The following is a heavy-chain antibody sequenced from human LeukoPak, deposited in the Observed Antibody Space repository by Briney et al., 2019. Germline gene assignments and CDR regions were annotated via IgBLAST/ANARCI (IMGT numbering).Heavy chain of an antibody. J-gene: IGHJ5*02. Sequence: GGSLRLSCAASGFTVSSNYMSWVRQAPGKGLEWVSVIYSGGSTYYADSVKGRFTISKDNSKNTLYLQMNSLRAEDTAVYYCARFITMMSIGNWFDPWGQGTLVTVSS. CDR3: ARFITMMSIGNWFDP. CDR2: IYSGGST. CDR1: GFTVSSNY. D-gene: IGHD3-22*01. V-gene: IGHV3-66*02.